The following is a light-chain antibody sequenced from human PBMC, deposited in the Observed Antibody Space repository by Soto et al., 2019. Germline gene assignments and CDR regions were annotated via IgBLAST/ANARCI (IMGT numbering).Light chain of an antibody. J-gene: IGKJ3*01. V-gene: IGKV3-11*01. CDR2: DTS. Sequence: EIVLTQSPATLSLSPGARATLSCRASQSVSSYLAWYQQKPGQAPRLLIYDTSNRATGIPARFSGSGSGTDFTLTISSLETEDFAVYYCLQRSNWPRTFGPGTKVDIK. CDR3: LQRSNWPRT. CDR1: QSVSSY.